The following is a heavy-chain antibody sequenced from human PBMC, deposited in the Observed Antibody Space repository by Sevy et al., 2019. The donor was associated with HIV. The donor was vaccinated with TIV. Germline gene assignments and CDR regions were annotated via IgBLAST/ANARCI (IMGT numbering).Heavy chain of an antibody. D-gene: IGHD5-18*01. J-gene: IGHJ3*02. CDR1: GFTFSSYA. CDR3: AKDPTWIQGGDAFDI. Sequence: GGSLRLSCAASGFTFSSYAMSWVRQAPGKGLEWVSAISGSGGSTYYADSVKGRFTITRDNSKNTLYLHMNSLRAEDTAVYYCAKDPTWIQGGDAFDIWGQGTMVTVSS. V-gene: IGHV3-23*01. CDR2: ISGSGGST.